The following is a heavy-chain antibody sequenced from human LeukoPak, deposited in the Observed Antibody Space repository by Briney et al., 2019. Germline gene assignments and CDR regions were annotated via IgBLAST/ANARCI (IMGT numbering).Heavy chain of an antibody. Sequence: GGSLRLSCAASGFTVSSNYMSWVRQAPGKGLEWVSVIYSGGSTYYADSVTGRFTISRDNSKNTLYLQMNSLRAEDTAVYYCARDARVYDSSGYYYSHFDYWGQGTLVTVSS. CDR1: GFTVSSNY. J-gene: IGHJ4*02. D-gene: IGHD3-22*01. V-gene: IGHV3-66*02. CDR2: IYSGGST. CDR3: ARDARVYDSSGYYYSHFDY.